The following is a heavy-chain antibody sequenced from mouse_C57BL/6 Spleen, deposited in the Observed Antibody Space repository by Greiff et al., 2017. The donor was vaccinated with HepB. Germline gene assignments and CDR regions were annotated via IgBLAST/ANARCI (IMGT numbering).Heavy chain of an antibody. V-gene: IGHV6-3*01. CDR1: GFTFSNYW. CDR3: TELGVWYFDV. Sequence: EVNVVESGGGLVQPGGSMKLSCVASGFTFSNYWMNWVRQSPEKGLEWVAQIRLKSDNYATHYAESVKGRFTISRDDSKSSVYLQMNNLRAEDTGIYYCTELGVWYFDVWGTGTTVTVSS. J-gene: IGHJ1*03. CDR2: IRLKSDNYAT. D-gene: IGHD4-1*01.